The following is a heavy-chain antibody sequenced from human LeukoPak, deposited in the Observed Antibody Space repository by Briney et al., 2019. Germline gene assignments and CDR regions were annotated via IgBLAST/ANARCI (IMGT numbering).Heavy chain of an antibody. Sequence: PVGTLRFSYAASGFKFSGHGMHRVRQDQGKGLEWVAVMSYDGSNKYYADSVKGRFTISRDNSKNTLYLQMNSLRAEDTAVHYCAKDPNAYYYDSSGYDYWGQGTLVTVSS. J-gene: IGHJ4*02. D-gene: IGHD3-22*01. CDR2: MSYDGSNK. V-gene: IGHV3-30*18. CDR1: GFKFSGHG. CDR3: AKDPNAYYYDSSGYDY.